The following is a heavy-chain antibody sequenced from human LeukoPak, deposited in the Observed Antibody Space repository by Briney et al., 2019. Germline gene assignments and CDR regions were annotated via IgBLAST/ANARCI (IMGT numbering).Heavy chain of an antibody. CDR1: GFTFSSYG. D-gene: IGHD4-17*01. V-gene: IGHV3-30*19. CDR2: ISYDGSNK. J-gene: IGHJ4*02. Sequence: PGGSLRLSCAASGFTFSSYGMHWVRQAPGKGLEWVAVISYDGSNKYYADSVKGRFTISRDNSKNTLYLQMNSLRAEDTAVYYCARLDYGDYADSQSYWGQGTLVTVSS. CDR3: ARLDYGDYADSQSY.